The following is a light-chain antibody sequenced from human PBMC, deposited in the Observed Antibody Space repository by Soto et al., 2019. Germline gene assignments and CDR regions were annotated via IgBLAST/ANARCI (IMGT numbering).Light chain of an antibody. CDR2: DAS. J-gene: IGKJ4*01. CDR3: QQYDNFLLT. CDR1: QDISNL. V-gene: IGKV1-33*01. Sequence: DIQMTQSPSYLSASVGDRVTITCQASQDISNLLNWYQQKPGKAPKLLIYDASNLETGVPSRFSGSGSGTDFTFTISSLQPEDIATYYCQQYDNFLLTFGGGTKVEIK.